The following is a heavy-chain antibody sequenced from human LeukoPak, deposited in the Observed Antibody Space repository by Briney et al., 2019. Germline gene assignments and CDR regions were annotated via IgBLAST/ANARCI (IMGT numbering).Heavy chain of an antibody. CDR1: GGSLSSYY. CDR3: ARASGYCSGGSCYYESYYYYYYMDV. V-gene: IGHV4-59*01. CDR2: IYYSGST. J-gene: IGHJ6*03. Sequence: SETLSLTCTVSGGSLSSYYWSWIRQPRGKGLEWIGYIYYSGSTNYNPPLKSRVTISVDTPKNQFSLKLSSVTAADTAVYYCARASGYCSGGSCYYESYYYYYYMDVWGKGTTVTVSS. D-gene: IGHD2-15*01.